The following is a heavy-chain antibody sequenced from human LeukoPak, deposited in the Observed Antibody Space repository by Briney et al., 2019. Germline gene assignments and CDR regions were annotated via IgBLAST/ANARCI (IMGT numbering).Heavy chain of an antibody. CDR3: ARETSGYYYKAYFDY. D-gene: IGHD3-22*01. J-gene: IGHJ4*02. Sequence: PGGSLRLSCAASGFTFSNCAMSWVRQSPGKGLEWVSSLSGTGGITYYADSVKGRFTISRDNAKNTLYLQMNSLRAEDTAVYYCARETSGYYYKAYFDYWGQGTLVTVSS. CDR1: GFTFSNCA. V-gene: IGHV3-23*01. CDR2: LSGTGGIT.